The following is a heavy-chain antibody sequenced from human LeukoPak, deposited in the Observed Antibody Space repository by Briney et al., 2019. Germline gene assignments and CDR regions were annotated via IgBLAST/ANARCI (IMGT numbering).Heavy chain of an antibody. CDR2: IYYSGST. V-gene: IGHV4-61*01. J-gene: IGHJ4*02. Sequence: SETLSLTCTVSGGSVSSGSYYWSWIRQPPGKGLEWIGYIYYSGSTNYNPSLKSRVTISVDTSKNQFSLKLSSVTAADTAVYYCARGGDIVLMVYPHFDYWGQGTLVTVSS. D-gene: IGHD2-8*01. CDR1: GGSVSSGSYY. CDR3: ARGGDIVLMVYPHFDY.